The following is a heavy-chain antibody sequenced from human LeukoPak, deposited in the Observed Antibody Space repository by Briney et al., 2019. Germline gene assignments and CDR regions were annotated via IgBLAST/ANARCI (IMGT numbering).Heavy chain of an antibody. D-gene: IGHD2-2*02. CDR1: GGTFSSYA. J-gene: IGHJ4*02. CDR2: IIPIFGTA. V-gene: IGHV1-69*01. CDR3: ARGYCSSTSCYTGLGY. Sequence: VKVSCKASGGTFSSYAISWVRQAPGQGLEWMGGIIPIFGTANYAQKFQGRVTITADESTSTAYMELSSLRSEDTAVYYCARGYCSSTSCYTGLGYWGRGTLVTVSS.